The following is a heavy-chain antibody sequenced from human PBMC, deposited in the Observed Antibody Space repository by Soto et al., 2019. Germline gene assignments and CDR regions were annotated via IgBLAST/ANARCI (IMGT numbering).Heavy chain of an antibody. V-gene: IGHV2-26*04. J-gene: IGHJ5*02. CDR2: IFSNDEK. D-gene: IGHD6-13*01. Sequence: QVTVKESGPVLVKPTETLTLTCTVSGFSLSNAGLGVSWIRQRPGKALEWLAHIFSNDEKSYSTSLKSRLTISKDTSKSQVVLTMTNMDPVDTATYYCASTYSTSWYWFDPWGQGTLVTVSS. CDR1: GFSLSNAGLG. CDR3: ASTYSTSWYWFDP.